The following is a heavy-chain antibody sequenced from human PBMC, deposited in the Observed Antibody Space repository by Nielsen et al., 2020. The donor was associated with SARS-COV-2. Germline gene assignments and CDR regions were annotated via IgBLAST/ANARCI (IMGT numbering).Heavy chain of an antibody. J-gene: IGHJ4*02. CDR3: ARAPYYDFWSGYPAYDYYFDY. D-gene: IGHD3-3*01. V-gene: IGHV1-18*01. Sequence: WVRQAPGQRPEWMGWISGYNGDTDYAQKVQGRVTMTIDTSTSTAYMDLRSLRPDDTAVYYCARAPYYDFWSGYPAYDYYFDYWGQGTLVTVSS. CDR2: ISGYNGDT.